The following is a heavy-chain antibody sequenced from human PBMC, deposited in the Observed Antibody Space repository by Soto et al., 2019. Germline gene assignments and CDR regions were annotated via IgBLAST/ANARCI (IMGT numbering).Heavy chain of an antibody. CDR3: ARESGYCGSGSPY. J-gene: IGHJ4*02. CDR2: ISRGSATI. D-gene: IGHD3-10*01. Sequence: EVQLVESGGGLVQPGGSLRLSCAASGFTFSSYTMNWVRQAPGKGLEWVSYISRGSATIYYAASVKGRFTISRDNAKNSLYLQMNSLRAEDTAVYYCARESGYCGSGSPYWGQGTLVTVSS. V-gene: IGHV3-48*01. CDR1: GFTFSSYT.